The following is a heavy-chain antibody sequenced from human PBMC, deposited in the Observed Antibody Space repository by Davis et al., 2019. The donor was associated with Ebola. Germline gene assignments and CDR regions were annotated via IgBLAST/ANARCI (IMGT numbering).Heavy chain of an antibody. J-gene: IGHJ6*02. D-gene: IGHD6-6*01. CDR1: GGTFSSYA. CDR2: ISAYNGNT. CDR3: ARDRQLVDYYYYGMDV. Sequence: ASVKVSCKASGGTFSSYAISWVRQAPGQGLEWMGWISAYNGNTNYAQKLQGRVTMTTDTSTSTAYMELRSLRSDDTAVYYCARDRQLVDYYYYGMDVWGQGTTVTVPS. V-gene: IGHV1-18*01.